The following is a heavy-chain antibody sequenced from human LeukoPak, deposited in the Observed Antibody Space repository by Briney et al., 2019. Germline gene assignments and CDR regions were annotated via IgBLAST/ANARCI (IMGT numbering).Heavy chain of an antibody. CDR1: GGSFSGYY. J-gene: IGHJ4*02. Sequence: SETLSLTCAVYGGSFSGYYWSWIRHPPGKGREWVGEINHSGSTNYNPSLKSRVTISVDTSKNQFSLKLSSVTAADTAVYYCARGTSTVTSPPFDYWGQGTLVTVSS. D-gene: IGHD4-17*01. CDR3: ARGTSTVTSPPFDY. CDR2: INHSGST. V-gene: IGHV4-34*01.